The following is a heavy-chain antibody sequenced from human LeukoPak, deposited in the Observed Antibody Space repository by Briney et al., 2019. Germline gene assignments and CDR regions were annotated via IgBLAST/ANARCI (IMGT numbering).Heavy chain of an antibody. V-gene: IGHV3-23*01. J-gene: IGHJ6*03. CDR2: ISVPGGNT. CDR1: GFTFSTYA. CDR3: AKDGGEYYDILTGYYPRLYYMDV. D-gene: IGHD3-9*01. Sequence: GGSLRLSCAASGFTFSTYAMTWVRQAPGKALEWVSLISVPGGNTYYADSVKGRFTISRDNSKNTLYLQMNSLRAEDTAVYYCAKDGGEYYDILTGYYPRLYYMDVWGKGTTVTISS.